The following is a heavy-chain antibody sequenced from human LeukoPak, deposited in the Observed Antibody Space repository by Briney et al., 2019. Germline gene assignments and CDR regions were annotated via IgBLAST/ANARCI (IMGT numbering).Heavy chain of an antibody. CDR2: ISSSGSTI. V-gene: IGHV3-48*03. CDR3: AELGITMIGSF. D-gene: IGHD3-10*02. CDR1: GFTLSRYE. Sequence: GGSLRLSCAASGFTLSRYEKIWVRQAPGRGLAWVSYISSSGSTIYYADSVKGRFTISRDNAKNSLYLQMNSLRAEDTAVYYCAELGITMIGSFWHKGTTVAIS. J-gene: IGHJ6*03.